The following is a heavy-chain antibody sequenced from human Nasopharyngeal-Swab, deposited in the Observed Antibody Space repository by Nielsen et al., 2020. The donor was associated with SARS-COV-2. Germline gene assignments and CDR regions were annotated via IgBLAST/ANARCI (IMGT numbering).Heavy chain of an antibody. CDR1: GFIFHSFA. CDR2: ISFDGTNR. Sequence: GESLKISCAASGFIFHSFAMHWVRQSPGKGLEWVALISFDGTNRYYAGSVRGRFTISRDTSKDTLYLQMNNLRAEDTAVYYCVRDRDIFGYDSSGYYGADAFDLWGQGTMVTV. J-gene: IGHJ3*01. V-gene: IGHV3-30*04. D-gene: IGHD3-22*01. CDR3: VRDRDIFGYDSSGYYGADAFDL.